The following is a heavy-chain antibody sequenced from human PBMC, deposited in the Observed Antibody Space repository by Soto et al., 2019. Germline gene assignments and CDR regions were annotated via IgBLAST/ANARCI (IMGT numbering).Heavy chain of an antibody. J-gene: IGHJ3*02. Sequence: SETLSLTCTVSGGSINTRSHYWGLIRQTTGKGLEWIGSIYFGGITDYNPPLKSRVTISLDTSNNQFSLKLNSVTAADTAMYYCARLARGFTYGDDTFDNWGQGTMVTVAS. CDR2: IYFGGIT. D-gene: IGHD5-18*01. CDR3: ARLARGFTYGDDTFDN. CDR1: GGSINTRSHY. V-gene: IGHV4-39*01.